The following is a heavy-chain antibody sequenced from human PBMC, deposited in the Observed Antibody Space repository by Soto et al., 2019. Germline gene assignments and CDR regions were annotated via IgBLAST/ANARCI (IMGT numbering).Heavy chain of an antibody. V-gene: IGHV1-8*01. CDR2: MQPSTGRT. Sequence: ASVKVSCKASGYSFTSLDINWVRQTAGQGLEWMGWMQPSTGRTGYAQKFQGRVTMTRDTSINTACMELTTLTSDDTAFYYCARGVSAGVDYWGQGTLVTVSS. CDR1: GYSFTSLD. CDR3: ARGVSAGVDY. D-gene: IGHD1-26*01. J-gene: IGHJ4*02.